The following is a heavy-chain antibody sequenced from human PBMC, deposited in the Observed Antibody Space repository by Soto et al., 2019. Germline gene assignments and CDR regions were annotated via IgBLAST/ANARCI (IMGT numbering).Heavy chain of an antibody. Sequence: QVQLVQSGAEVKKPGSSVKVSCKASGGTFSTYTITWVRQAPGQGLEWMGGIIPIFGTANYPQTFQGRVTITADESTSTAYMEMSSLRSEDTAVYYFARSQDSSCYWNNCFDPWGQGTLVTVSS. D-gene: IGHD3-22*01. CDR3: ARSQDSSCYWNNCFDP. J-gene: IGHJ5*02. CDR2: IIPIFGTA. CDR1: GGTFSTYT. V-gene: IGHV1-69*01.